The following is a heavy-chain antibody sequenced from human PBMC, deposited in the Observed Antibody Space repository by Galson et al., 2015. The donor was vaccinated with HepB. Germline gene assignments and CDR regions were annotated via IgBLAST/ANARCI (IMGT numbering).Heavy chain of an antibody. CDR1: GYTFSSFS. CDR2: ISAYKGNT. D-gene: IGHD2-15*01. CDR3: AGGALVVVVGATQNNWFDP. V-gene: IGHV1-18*01. Sequence: SVKVSCKTSGYTFSSFSITWVRQAPGQGLEWMGWISAYKGNTDYAQKLQGRVTMTTDTSTSTAYMELRSLRSDDTAVYYCAGGALVVVVGATQNNWFDPWGQGTLVTVSS. J-gene: IGHJ5*02.